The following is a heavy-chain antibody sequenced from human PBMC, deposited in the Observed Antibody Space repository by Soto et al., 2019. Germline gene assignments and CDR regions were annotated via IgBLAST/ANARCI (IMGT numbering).Heavy chain of an antibody. J-gene: IGHJ4*02. CDR2: INPSGGST. CDR1: GYTFTISD. V-gene: IGHV1-46*01. D-gene: IGHD5-18*01. Sequence: WASVNGSCKASGYTFTISDINWVRQAPGQGLEWMGIINPSGGSTSYAQKFQGRVTMTRDTSTSTVYMELSSLRSEDTAVYYCARVHSVDTAMLVRFDYWGQGTLVTVSS. CDR3: ARVHSVDTAMLVRFDY.